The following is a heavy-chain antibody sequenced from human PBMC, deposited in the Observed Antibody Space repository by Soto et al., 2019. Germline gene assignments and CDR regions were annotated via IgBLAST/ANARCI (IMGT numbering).Heavy chain of an antibody. J-gene: IGHJ4*02. V-gene: IGHV3-30-3*01. Sequence: QVQLVESGGGVVQPGRSLRLSCAASGFTFSSYAMHWVRQAPGKGLEWVAVISYDGSNKYYADSVKGRFTISRDNSKNTLYLQMNSLRAEDTAVYYCARDHDYGDYLFDYWGQGTLVTVSS. CDR1: GFTFSSYA. D-gene: IGHD4-17*01. CDR3: ARDHDYGDYLFDY. CDR2: ISYDGSNK.